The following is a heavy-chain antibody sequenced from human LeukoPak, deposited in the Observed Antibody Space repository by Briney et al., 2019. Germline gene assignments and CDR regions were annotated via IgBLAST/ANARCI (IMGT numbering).Heavy chain of an antibody. Sequence: PSETLSLTCTVSGDSISISSYYWGWIRQPPGKGLEWIGSIYYSGSTYYNPSLKSRVTISVDTSKNQFSLKLSSVTAADTAVYYCARDSIPGYSSGWSQGTLVTVSS. CDR1: GDSISISSYY. CDR2: IYYSGST. CDR3: ARDSIPGYSSG. V-gene: IGHV4-39*02. J-gene: IGHJ4*02. D-gene: IGHD6-19*01.